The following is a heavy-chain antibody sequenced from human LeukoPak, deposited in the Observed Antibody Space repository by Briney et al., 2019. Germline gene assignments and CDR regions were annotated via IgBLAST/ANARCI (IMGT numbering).Heavy chain of an antibody. J-gene: IGHJ5*02. CDR2: IYYSGST. Sequence: PSETLSLTCTVSGGSISSYYWSWIRQPPGKGLEWIGYIYYSGSTNYNPSLKSRVTISVDTSKNQFSLKLSSVTAADTAVYYCARDRTRITMVPGVIGGFDPWGQGTLVTVSS. V-gene: IGHV4-59*01. D-gene: IGHD3-10*01. CDR3: ARDRTRITMVPGVIGGFDP. CDR1: GGSISSYY.